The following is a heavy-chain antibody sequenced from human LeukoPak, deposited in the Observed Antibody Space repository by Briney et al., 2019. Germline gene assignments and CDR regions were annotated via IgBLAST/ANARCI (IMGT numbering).Heavy chain of an antibody. CDR1: GGSISGYH. Sequence: SETLSLTCTVSGGSISGYHWGWIRQPSGKGLEWIGYISYSGRTNYNPSLKSRVAVSVDTSKNQFSLKLSSVTAADTAVYYCARRDYDGSLPYAFDIWGQGTVVTVSS. CDR3: ARRDYDGSLPYAFDI. V-gene: IGHV4-59*08. J-gene: IGHJ3*02. CDR2: ISYSGRT. D-gene: IGHD3-22*01.